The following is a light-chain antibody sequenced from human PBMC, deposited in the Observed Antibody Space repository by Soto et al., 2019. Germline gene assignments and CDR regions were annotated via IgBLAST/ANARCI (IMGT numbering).Light chain of an antibody. Sequence: QSVLTQPPSVSGAPGQGVTISCTGSSSNIGAGFDVHWYQQLPGTAPKLFIYGNNNRPSGVPDRFSASKSGTSDSLAITGLQAEDEADYYCQSYDTGLRGWVFGGGTKLTVL. CDR2: GNN. J-gene: IGLJ3*02. CDR1: SSNIGAGFD. V-gene: IGLV1-40*01. CDR3: QSYDTGLRGWV.